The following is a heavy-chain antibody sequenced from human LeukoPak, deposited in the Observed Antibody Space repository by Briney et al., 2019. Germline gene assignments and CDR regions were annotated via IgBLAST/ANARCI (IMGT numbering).Heavy chain of an antibody. CDR3: AREVGKYSYGSSLRFDY. Sequence: SVKVSCKASGGTFSSYAISWVRQAPGQGLEWMGRIIPIFGTPNYAQKFQGRVTITTDESTSTAYMELSSLRSEDTAVYYCAREVGKYSYGSSLRFDYWGQGTLVTVSS. V-gene: IGHV1-69*05. CDR2: IIPIFGTP. D-gene: IGHD5-18*01. CDR1: GGTFSSYA. J-gene: IGHJ4*02.